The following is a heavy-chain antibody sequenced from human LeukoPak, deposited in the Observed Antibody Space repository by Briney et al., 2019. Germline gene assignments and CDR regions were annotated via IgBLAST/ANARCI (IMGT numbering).Heavy chain of an antibody. CDR1: GFAFGTYA. CDR2: ISWNSGNT. V-gene: IGHV3-9*01. Sequence: GGSLRLSCAGSGFAFGTYAITWVRQAPGKGLEWVSGISWNSGNTDYADSVKGRFTISRDNAKNSLYLQMNSLRVEDTALYYCAKSGQYCSGGSCKNWFDPWGQGTLVTVSS. D-gene: IGHD2-15*01. CDR3: AKSGQYCSGGSCKNWFDP. J-gene: IGHJ5*02.